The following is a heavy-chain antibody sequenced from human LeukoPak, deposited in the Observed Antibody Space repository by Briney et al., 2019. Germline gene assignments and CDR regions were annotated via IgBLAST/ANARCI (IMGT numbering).Heavy chain of an antibody. CDR1: GGSISSSSYY. Sequence: EPSETLSLTCTVSGGSISSSSYYWGWIRQPPGKGLEWIGGIYSSGSTYYNPSLKSRVTISVDTSKNQFSLKLSSVTAADTAVYYCARGGRNPNNWFDPWGQGTLVTVSS. CDR2: IYSSGST. CDR3: ARGGRNPNNWFDP. V-gene: IGHV4-39*07. J-gene: IGHJ5*02.